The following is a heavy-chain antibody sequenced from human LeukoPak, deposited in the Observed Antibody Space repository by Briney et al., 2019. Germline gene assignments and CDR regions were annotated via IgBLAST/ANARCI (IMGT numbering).Heavy chain of an antibody. J-gene: IGHJ3*02. V-gene: IGHV4-59*12. Sequence: PSETLSLTCTVSGGSISSYYWSWIRQPPGKGLEWIGYIYYSGSTYYNPSLKSRVTISVDTSKNQFSLKLSSVTAADTAVYYCVREVNAFDIWGQGTMVTVSS. D-gene: IGHD2-21*01. CDR2: IYYSGST. CDR3: VREVNAFDI. CDR1: GGSISSYY.